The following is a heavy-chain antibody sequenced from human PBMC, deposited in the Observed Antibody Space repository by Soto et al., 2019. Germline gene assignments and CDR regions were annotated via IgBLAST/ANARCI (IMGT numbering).Heavy chain of an antibody. CDR2: IIPIFGTA. J-gene: IGHJ6*02. V-gene: IGHV1-69*13. Sequence: VASVKVSCKASGGTFSSYAISWVRQAPGQGLEWMGGIIPIFGTANYAQKFQGRVTITADESTSTAYMELSSLRSEDTAVYYCASAPDSHYYDSSGYGMDVWGQGTTVTVSS. D-gene: IGHD3-22*01. CDR3: ASAPDSHYYDSSGYGMDV. CDR1: GGTFSSYA.